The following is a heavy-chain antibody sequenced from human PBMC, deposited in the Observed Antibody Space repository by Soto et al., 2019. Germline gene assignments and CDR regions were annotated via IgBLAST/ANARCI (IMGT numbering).Heavy chain of an antibody. D-gene: IGHD2-2*01. Sequence: QVQLVESGGGLVKPGGSLRLSCAASGFTFSVNYMSWIRQAPGKGLEWIAYISDSGAYTNHADSVKGRFTISRDNAKNSVYLQMNNLRAEDTAVYYCARAVGSGPAAHFDFWGQGTLVTVSS. CDR2: ISDSGAYT. CDR1: GFTFSVNY. V-gene: IGHV3-11*05. J-gene: IGHJ4*02. CDR3: ARAVGSGPAAHFDF.